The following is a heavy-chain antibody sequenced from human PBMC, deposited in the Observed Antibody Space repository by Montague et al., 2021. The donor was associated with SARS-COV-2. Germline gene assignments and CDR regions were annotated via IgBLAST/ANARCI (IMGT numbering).Heavy chain of an antibody. Sequence: SETLSLTCTVSGGSISSSSYYWGWLRQPPGMGLEWLGSIDYSGSTYSXXXLKSRVTISVDTSKNQFSLKLSSVTAADTAMYYCARVGRQQLVRVSGMDVWGQGTTVTVSS. CDR1: GGSISSSSYY. D-gene: IGHD6-13*01. V-gene: IGHV4-39*07. J-gene: IGHJ6*02. CDR3: ARVGRQQLVRVSGMDV. CDR2: IDYSGST.